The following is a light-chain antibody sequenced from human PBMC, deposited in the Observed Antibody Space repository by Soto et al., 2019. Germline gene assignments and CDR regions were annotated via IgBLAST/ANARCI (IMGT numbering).Light chain of an antibody. V-gene: IGKV3-11*01. CDR2: DAS. Sequence: EIVLTQSPATLSLSPGERATLSCRASQSVSSYLAWYQQKPGQAPRLLIYDASNRATGIPARFSGSGSGTDFTLTICGLEPEDFAVYYCQQRSNWPPITVGQGTRLEIK. CDR1: QSVSSY. CDR3: QQRSNWPPIT. J-gene: IGKJ5*01.